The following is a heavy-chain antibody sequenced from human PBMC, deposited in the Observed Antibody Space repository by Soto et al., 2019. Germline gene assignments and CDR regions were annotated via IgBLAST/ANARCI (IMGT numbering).Heavy chain of an antibody. CDR1: GYTFTSYY. D-gene: IGHD5-12*01. CDR3: AREGYIVATFARFYYMDV. V-gene: IGHV1-46*03. CDR2: INPSGGST. Sequence: ASVKVSCKASGYTFTSYYMHWVRQAPGQGLEWMGIINPSGGSTSYAQKFQGRVTMTRDTSTSTVYMELSSLRSEDTAVYYCAREGYIVATFARFYYMDVWGKGTTVTVSS. J-gene: IGHJ6*03.